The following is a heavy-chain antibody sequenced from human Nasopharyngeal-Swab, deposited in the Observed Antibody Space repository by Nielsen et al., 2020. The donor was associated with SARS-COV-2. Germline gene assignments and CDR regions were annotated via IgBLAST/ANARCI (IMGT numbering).Heavy chain of an antibody. D-gene: IGHD1-26*01. Sequence: PGKGLEWIGSIYYSGSTNYNPTLKSRVTISVDTSKNQFSLKLSSGTAADTAVYYCATPWELSAYWGQGTLVTVSS. J-gene: IGHJ4*02. CDR3: ATPWELSAY. CDR2: IYYSGST. V-gene: IGHV4-39*01.